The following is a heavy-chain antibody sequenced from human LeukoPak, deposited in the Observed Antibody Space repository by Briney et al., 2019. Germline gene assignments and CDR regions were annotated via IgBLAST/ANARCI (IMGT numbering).Heavy chain of an antibody. D-gene: IGHD6-19*01. V-gene: IGHV3-20*04. CDR3: ARGPYSSGWYYFDY. CDR2: INWNGGST. Sequence: GGSLRLSCAASGFTFDDYGMSWVRQAPGKGLEWVSGINWNGGSTGYADSVKGRFTISRDNAKNSLYLQMNSLRAEDTAVYYCARGPYSSGWYYFDYWGQGTLVTVSS. CDR1: GFTFDDYG. J-gene: IGHJ4*02.